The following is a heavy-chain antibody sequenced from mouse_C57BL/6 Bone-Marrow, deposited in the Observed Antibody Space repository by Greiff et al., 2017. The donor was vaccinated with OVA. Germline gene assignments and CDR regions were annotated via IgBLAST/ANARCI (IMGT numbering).Heavy chain of an antibody. CDR2: IYPGSGNT. CDR1: GYTFTDYY. CDR3: ARPVYSNYGYAMDY. D-gene: IGHD2-5*01. V-gene: IGHV1-76*01. Sequence: QVQLQQSGAELVRPGASVKLSCKASGYTFTDYYINWVKQRPGQGLEWIARIYPGSGNTYYNEKFKGKATLTAEKSSSTAYMQLSSLTSEDSAVYFCARPVYSNYGYAMDYWGQGTSVTVSS. J-gene: IGHJ4*01.